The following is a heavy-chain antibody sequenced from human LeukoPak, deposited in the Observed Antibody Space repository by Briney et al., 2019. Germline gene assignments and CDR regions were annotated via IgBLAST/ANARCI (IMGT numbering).Heavy chain of an antibody. CDR2: IYSGGST. Sequence: GGSLRLSCAASGFTVSSNYMSWVRQAPGKGLEWVSVIYSGGSTYYADSVKGRFTISRDNAKNSLYLQMNSLRAEDTAVYYCARSGWLRSLDVWGKGTTVTVSS. D-gene: IGHD5-12*01. V-gene: IGHV3-66*01. J-gene: IGHJ6*04. CDR1: GFTVSSNY. CDR3: ARSGWLRSLDV.